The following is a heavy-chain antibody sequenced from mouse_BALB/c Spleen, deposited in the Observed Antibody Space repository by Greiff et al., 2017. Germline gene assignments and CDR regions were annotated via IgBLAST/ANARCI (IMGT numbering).Heavy chain of an antibody. CDR2: INPSSGYT. V-gene: IGHV1-4*01. Sequence: VQVVESGAELARPGASVKMSCTASGYTFTSYTMHWVKQRPGQGLEWIGYINPSSGYTNYNQKFKDKATLTADKSSSTAYMQLSSLTSEDSAVYYCARYGNYEGYFDYWGQGTTLTVSS. D-gene: IGHD2-1*01. J-gene: IGHJ2*01. CDR1: GYTFTSYT. CDR3: ARYGNYEGYFDY.